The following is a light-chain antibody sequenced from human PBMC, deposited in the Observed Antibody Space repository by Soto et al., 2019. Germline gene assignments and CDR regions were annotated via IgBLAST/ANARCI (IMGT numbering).Light chain of an antibody. CDR1: QSISTW. CDR2: DAS. Sequence: DIPITQSPSTLSASVGDRVTITCRASQSISTWLAWYQQKPGKAPKLLISDASHLESGVPSRFTGSGSGTEFTLTISSLQPDDSATFYCQQYNDYSNFGQGTKLGI. J-gene: IGKJ2*01. CDR3: QQYNDYSN. V-gene: IGKV1-5*01.